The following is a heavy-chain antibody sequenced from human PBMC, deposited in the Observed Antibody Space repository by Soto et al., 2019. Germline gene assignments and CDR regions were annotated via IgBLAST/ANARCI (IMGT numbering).Heavy chain of an antibody. CDR3: AKVVVGATSHSDFDS. J-gene: IGHJ4*02. CDR1: GGSIANNNYF. D-gene: IGHD2-15*01. CDR2: AAYSGGT. Sequence: SETLSLTCTVSGGSIANNNYFWGWVRQPPGKGLEWIGSAAYSGGTYKNPSLKSRVAVSVDTSKNQFSLKLTSVTAADTAVYYCAKVVVGATSHSDFDSWGQGTLVTVSS. V-gene: IGHV4-39*01.